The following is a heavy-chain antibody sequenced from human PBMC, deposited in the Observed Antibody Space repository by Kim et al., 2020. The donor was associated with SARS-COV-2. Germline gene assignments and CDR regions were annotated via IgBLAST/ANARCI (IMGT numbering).Heavy chain of an antibody. J-gene: IGHJ4*02. CDR1: GYTFTSYG. CDR3: VGDFEAYDSSGYYYGY. D-gene: IGHD3-22*01. Sequence: ASVKVSCKXXGYTFTSYGISWVRQAPGQGLEWMGWISAYNGNTNYAQKLQGRVTMTTDTSTSTAYMELRSLRSEDTAVYYCVGDFEAYDSSGYYYGYWGQGTLVTVSS. V-gene: IGHV1-18*01. CDR2: ISAYNGNT.